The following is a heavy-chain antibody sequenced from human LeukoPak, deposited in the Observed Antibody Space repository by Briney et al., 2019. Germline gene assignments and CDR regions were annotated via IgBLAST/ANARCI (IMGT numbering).Heavy chain of an antibody. Sequence: TSQTLSLTCTVSGGSISSGDYYWGWIRQPPGKGLEWIGYIYYSGSTYYNPSLKSRVTISVDTSKNQFSLKLSSVTAADTAVYYCAREIKQYQLLSYYYYYMDVWGKGTTVTVSS. D-gene: IGHD2-2*01. CDR2: IYYSGST. CDR1: GGSISSGDYY. J-gene: IGHJ6*03. CDR3: AREIKQYQLLSYYYYYMDV. V-gene: IGHV4-30-4*08.